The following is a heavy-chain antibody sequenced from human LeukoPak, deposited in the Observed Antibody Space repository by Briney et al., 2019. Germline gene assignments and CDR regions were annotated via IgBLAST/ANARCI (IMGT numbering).Heavy chain of an antibody. CDR2: MKQDGSEK. J-gene: IGHJ4*02. V-gene: IGHV3-7*03. CDR3: ARDTEAFDY. CDR1: GFTFSSYW. Sequence: GESLRLSCVASGFTFSSYWMSWVRQAPGRGLEGVAYMKQDGSEKYYVDSVKGRFTIFRNNAMNSLYLQMNSLRAEDTAVYYCARDTEAFDYWGQGTLATVSS.